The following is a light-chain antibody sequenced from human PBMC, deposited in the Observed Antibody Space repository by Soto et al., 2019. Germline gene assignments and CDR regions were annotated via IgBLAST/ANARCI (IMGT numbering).Light chain of an antibody. V-gene: IGLV1-40*01. CDR2: GNT. J-gene: IGLJ2*01. CDR1: SSNIGAGYD. Sequence: QPVLTQPPSVSGAPGQRVTISCTGSSSNIGAGYDVHWYQQLPGTAPKLVIYGNTNRPSGVPDRFSGSKSGTSASLAITGLQAEDEADYYCQSYDSLSADVVFGGGTKLTVL. CDR3: QSYDSLSADVV.